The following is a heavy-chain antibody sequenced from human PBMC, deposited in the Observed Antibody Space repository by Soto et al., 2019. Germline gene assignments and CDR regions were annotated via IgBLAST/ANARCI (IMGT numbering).Heavy chain of an antibody. J-gene: IGHJ6*02. V-gene: IGHV3-48*03. Sequence: GGSLRLSCVASGFDFRSYEMNWVRQAPGKGLEWVSNIRANDESIYYADSVKGRVSVSRDNAKNTLYLQMNSLRPDDTAVYFCARPTTTILYYYFYGLDVWGQGTTVTVSS. CDR3: ARPTTTILYYYFYGLDV. CDR1: GFDFRSYE. CDR2: IRANDESI. D-gene: IGHD1-1*01.